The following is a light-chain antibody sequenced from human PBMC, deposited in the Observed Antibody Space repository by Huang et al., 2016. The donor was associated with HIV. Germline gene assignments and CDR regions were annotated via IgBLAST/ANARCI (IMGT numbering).Light chain of an antibody. CDR1: QSISSW. J-gene: IGKJ3*01. Sequence: DIQMTQSPSTLSASVGDRVTITFRASQSISSWLAWYQQKPGKAPKLLIYKASSLESGFPSRFSGSGSGTEFTLTISSLQPDDFATYYCQQYNSYSGTFGPGTKVDIK. CDR3: QQYNSYSGT. V-gene: IGKV1-5*03. CDR2: KAS.